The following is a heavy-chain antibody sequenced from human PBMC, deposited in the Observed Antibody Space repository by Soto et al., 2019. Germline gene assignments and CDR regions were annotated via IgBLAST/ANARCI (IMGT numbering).Heavy chain of an antibody. CDR3: ARDRSNSPDFFDY. V-gene: IGHV4-30-4*01. D-gene: IGHD1-1*01. CDR2: IYYTGST. Sequence: QVQLQESGPGLVKPSQTLSLTCGVSGDSINNYEYYWTWIRQPPGEGLEWIGHIYYTGSTSYNPSLESRVSISLDTSRNQFSLKVNSVSAADTAVYYCARDRSNSPDFFDYWGQGTLVTVSS. J-gene: IGHJ4*02. CDR1: GDSINNYEYY.